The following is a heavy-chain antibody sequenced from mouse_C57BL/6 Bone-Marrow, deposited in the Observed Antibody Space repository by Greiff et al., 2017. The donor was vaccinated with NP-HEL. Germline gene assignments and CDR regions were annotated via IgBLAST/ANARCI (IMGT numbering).Heavy chain of an antibody. Sequence: HVQLKESGAELARPGASVKLSCKASGYTFTSYGISWVKQRTGQGLEWIGEIYPRSGNTYYNEKFKGKATLTADKSSSTAYMELRSLTSEDSAVYFCAREGWLLPPFDYWGQGTTLTVSS. CDR3: AREGWLLPPFDY. J-gene: IGHJ2*01. D-gene: IGHD2-3*01. V-gene: IGHV1-81*01. CDR1: GYTFTSYG. CDR2: IYPRSGNT.